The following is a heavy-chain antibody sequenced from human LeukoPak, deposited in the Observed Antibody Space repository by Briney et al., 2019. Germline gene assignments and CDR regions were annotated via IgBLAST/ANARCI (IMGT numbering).Heavy chain of an antibody. CDR2: ISSSTNTI. Sequence: GGSLRLSCEGSGFTFSNYWMGWVRQAPGKGLEWLSYISSSTNTIYYADSVKGRFTISRDNAKNSLYLQMNGLGAEDTAVYYCARELNGYGYYFFDYWGPGTLVTVSS. D-gene: IGHD3-16*01. CDR1: GFTFSNYW. J-gene: IGHJ4*02. CDR3: ARELNGYGYYFFDY. V-gene: IGHV3-48*04.